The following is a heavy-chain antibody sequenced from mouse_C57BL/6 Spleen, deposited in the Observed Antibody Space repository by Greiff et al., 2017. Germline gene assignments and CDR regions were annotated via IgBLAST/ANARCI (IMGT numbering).Heavy chain of an antibody. V-gene: IGHV1-54*01. J-gene: IGHJ2*01. CDR1: GYAFTNYL. CDR3: ARWGDYFDY. CDR2: INPGSGGT. Sequence: VQVVASGAELVRPGTSVKVSCKASGYAFTNYLIEWVKQRPGQGLEWIGVINPGSGGTNYNEKFKGKATLTADKSSSTAYMQLSSLTSEDSAVYFCARWGDYFDYWGQGTTRTVSS.